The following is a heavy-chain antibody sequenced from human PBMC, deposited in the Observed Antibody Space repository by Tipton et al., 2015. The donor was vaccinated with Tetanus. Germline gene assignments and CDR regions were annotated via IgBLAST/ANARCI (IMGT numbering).Heavy chain of an antibody. CDR1: GGSIGNSEYY. CDR2: VFDSGTS. CDR3: ARRSHIGAPV. J-gene: IGHJ3*01. D-gene: IGHD2-21*01. V-gene: IGHV4-39*02. Sequence: TLSLTCSLSGGSIGNSEYYWAWIRQPPGKGLEWIGSVFDSGTSYYNPSLKSRVTISVDTSKNHFSLRLSSVTAADTALYFCARRSHIGAPVWGQGTLVTVAS.